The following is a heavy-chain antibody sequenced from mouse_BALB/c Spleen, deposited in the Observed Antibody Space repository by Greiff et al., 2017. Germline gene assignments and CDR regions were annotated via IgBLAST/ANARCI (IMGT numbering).Heavy chain of an antibody. J-gene: IGHJ3*01. D-gene: IGHD1-2*01. Sequence: EVQVVESGGGLVQPGGSRKLSCAASGFTFSSFGMHWVRQAPEKGLEWVAYISSGSSTIYYADTVKGRFTISRDNPKNTLFLQMTRLRSEDTAMYYCAREVTTSTGSPFWGQGTLVTVSA. CDR3: AREVTTSTGSPF. CDR2: ISSGSSTI. CDR1: GFTFSSFG. V-gene: IGHV5-17*02.